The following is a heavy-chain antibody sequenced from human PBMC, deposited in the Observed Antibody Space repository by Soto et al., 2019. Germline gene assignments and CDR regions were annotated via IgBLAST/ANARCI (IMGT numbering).Heavy chain of an antibody. Sequence: ASVKVSCKASGGTFSSYAISWVRQAPGQGLEWMGGIIPIFGTANYAQKFQGRVTITADESTSTAYMELSSLRSEDTAVYYCARVGSGSKRDYYGMDVWGQGTTVTVSS. CDR2: IIPIFGTA. D-gene: IGHD1-26*01. J-gene: IGHJ6*02. V-gene: IGHV1-69*13. CDR3: ARVGSGSKRDYYGMDV. CDR1: GGTFSSYA.